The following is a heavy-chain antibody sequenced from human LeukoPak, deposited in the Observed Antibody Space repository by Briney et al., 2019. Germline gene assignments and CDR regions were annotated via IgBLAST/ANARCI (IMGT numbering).Heavy chain of an antibody. CDR1: GFIFSNYR. J-gene: IGHJ4*02. V-gene: IGHV3-7*01. CDR2: IKQDGSEK. CDR3: ARSRRDGYNMDFDY. D-gene: IGHD5-24*01. Sequence: GGSLRLSCAASGFIFSNYRMNWVRQAPGKGLEWVANIKQDGSEKYYVDSVKGRFTISRDNAKNSLYLQMNSLRAEDTAVYYRARSRRDGYNMDFDYWGQGTLVTVSS.